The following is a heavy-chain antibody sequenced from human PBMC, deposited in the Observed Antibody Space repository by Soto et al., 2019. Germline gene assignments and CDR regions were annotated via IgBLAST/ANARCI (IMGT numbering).Heavy chain of an antibody. D-gene: IGHD2-15*01. CDR1: GGSISSGDYY. CDR2: IYYSGST. J-gene: IGHJ6*02. V-gene: IGHV4-30-4*01. Sequence: SETLSLTCTVSGGSISSGDYYWSWIRQPPGKGLEWIGYIYYSGSTYYNPSLKSRVTISVDTSKNQFSLKLSSVTAADTAVYYCARDSVVVVPAPLGDYYYYGMDVWGQGTTVTVSS. CDR3: ARDSVVVVPAPLGDYYYYGMDV.